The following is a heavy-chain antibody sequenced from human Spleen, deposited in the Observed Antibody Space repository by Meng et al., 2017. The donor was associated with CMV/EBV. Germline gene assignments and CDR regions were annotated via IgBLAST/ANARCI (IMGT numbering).Heavy chain of an antibody. CDR3: ATLPFFGFWSGYYVDY. CDR2: IWYDGRNQ. Sequence: FSFGSYAMHWVRQAPGKGLEWVAVIWYDGRNQYYAESVKGRFTISRDNSKNTLDLQMSRLRLDDTAIYYCATLPFFGFWSGYYVDYWGQGTLVTVSS. CDR1: FSFGSYA. J-gene: IGHJ4*02. D-gene: IGHD3-3*01. V-gene: IGHV3-30*04.